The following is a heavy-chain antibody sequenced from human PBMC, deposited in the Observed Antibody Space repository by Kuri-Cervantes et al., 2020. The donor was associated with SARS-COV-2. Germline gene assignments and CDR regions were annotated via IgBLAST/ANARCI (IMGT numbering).Heavy chain of an antibody. CDR3: ARLDIPLVSAAYAY. Sequence: SETLSLTCTVSGGSISSYYWSWIRQPAGKGLEWIGRIYTSGSTNYNPSLKSRVTISVDTSKNQFSLKLSSVTAADTAVYYCARLDIPLVSAAYAYWGQGTLVTVSS. CDR1: GGSISSYY. V-gene: IGHV4-4*07. D-gene: IGHD6-13*01. J-gene: IGHJ4*02. CDR2: IYTSGST.